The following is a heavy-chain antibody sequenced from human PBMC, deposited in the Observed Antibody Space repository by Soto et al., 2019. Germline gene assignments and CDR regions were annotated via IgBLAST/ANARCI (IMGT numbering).Heavy chain of an antibody. CDR2: INAGNGNT. CDR3: VRDDIGLGIDY. V-gene: IGHV1-3*01. J-gene: IGHJ4*02. Sequence: GASVKVSCKASGYTFTSYAMHWVRQTPGQRLEWMGWINAGNGNTKYSQKFQGRVTITRDTSASTAYMELSSLRSEDTAVYYCVRDDIGLGIDYWGLGTLVTVSS. D-gene: IGHD1-26*01. CDR1: GYTFTSYA.